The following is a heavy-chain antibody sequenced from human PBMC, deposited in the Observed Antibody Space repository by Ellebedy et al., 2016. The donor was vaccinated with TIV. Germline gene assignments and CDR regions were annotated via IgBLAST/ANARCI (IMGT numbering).Heavy chain of an antibody. J-gene: IGHJ2*01. CDR1: GGTFSSYA. V-gene: IGHV1-69*13. CDR2: IIPIFGTA. Sequence: SVKVSXKASGGTFSSYAISWVRQAPGQGLEWMGGIIPIFGTANYAQKFQGRVTITADESTSTAYMELSSLRSEDTAVYYCARDWGSSSPWYFDLWGRGTLVTVSS. D-gene: IGHD6-6*01. CDR3: ARDWGSSSPWYFDL.